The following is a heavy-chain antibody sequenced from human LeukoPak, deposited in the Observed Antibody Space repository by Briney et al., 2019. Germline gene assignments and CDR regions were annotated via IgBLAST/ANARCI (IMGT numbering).Heavy chain of an antibody. CDR1: GFTFSSYA. CDR2: ISGSGGST. CDR3: AKNGSPRIVVVTAIYTWFDP. J-gene: IGHJ5*02. V-gene: IGHV3-23*01. D-gene: IGHD2-21*02. Sequence: PGGSLRLSCAASGFTFSSYAMSWVRQAPGKGLEWVSAISGSGGSTYYADSVKGRFTISRDNAKNSLYLQINSLGAEDTAVYYCAKNGSPRIVVVTAIYTWFDPWGQGTLVTVSS.